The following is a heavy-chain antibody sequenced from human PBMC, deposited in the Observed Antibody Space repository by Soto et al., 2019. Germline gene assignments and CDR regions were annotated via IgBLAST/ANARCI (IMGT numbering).Heavy chain of an antibody. CDR2: ISTAGNT. CDR1: SVAFSHAW. J-gene: IGHJ4*02. CDR3: AKGRDSDLYYFDY. D-gene: IGHD3-3*01. V-gene: IGHV3-13*01. Sequence: PGGSLRLSCADSSVAFSHAWMHWVRQATGKGLEWVSTISTAGNTYSPGSVKGRFTISRENAKNSLYLQMNSLRVDDTAVYYCAKGRDSDLYYFDYWSQGTLVTVSS.